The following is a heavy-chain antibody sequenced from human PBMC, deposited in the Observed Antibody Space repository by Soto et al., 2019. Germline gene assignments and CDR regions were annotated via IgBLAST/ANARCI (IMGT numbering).Heavy chain of an antibody. CDR2: ISGSGGST. D-gene: IGHD6-19*01. CDR1: GFTFSSYA. J-gene: IGHJ4*02. V-gene: IGHV3-23*01. Sequence: GSLRLSCAASGFTFSSYAMSWVRQAPGKGLEWVSAISGSGGSTYYADSVKGRFTISRDNSKNTLYLQMNSLRAEDTAVYYCGAECSSGWYADYWGQGTLVTVSS. CDR3: GAECSSGWYADY.